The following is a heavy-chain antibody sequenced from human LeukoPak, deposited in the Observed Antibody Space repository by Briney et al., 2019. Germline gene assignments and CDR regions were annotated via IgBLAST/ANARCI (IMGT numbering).Heavy chain of an antibody. CDR1: GYTFTSYG. CDR2: ISAYNGNT. V-gene: IGHV1-18*01. Sequence: GASVKVSCKASGYTFTSYGISWVRQAPGQGLEWMGWISAYNGNTNYAQKLQGRVTMTTDTSTSTAYMELRSLRSDDTAVYYCARDRSPYYDFWSGSDASDIWGQGTMVTVSS. D-gene: IGHD3-3*01. CDR3: ARDRSPYYDFWSGSDASDI. J-gene: IGHJ3*02.